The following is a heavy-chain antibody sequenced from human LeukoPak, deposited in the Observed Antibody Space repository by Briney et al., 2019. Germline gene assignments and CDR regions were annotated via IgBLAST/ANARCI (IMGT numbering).Heavy chain of an antibody. CDR1: GFTFSSYA. D-gene: IGHD6-19*01. Sequence: GGSLRLSCAASGFTFSSYAMHWVRQAPGKGLEWVAVISYDGSNKYYADSVKGRFTISRDNSKNTLYLQINSLRAEDTAVYYCARPAGGSGPFDYWGQGTLVTVSS. J-gene: IGHJ4*02. CDR3: ARPAGGSGPFDY. V-gene: IGHV3-30*04. CDR2: ISYDGSNK.